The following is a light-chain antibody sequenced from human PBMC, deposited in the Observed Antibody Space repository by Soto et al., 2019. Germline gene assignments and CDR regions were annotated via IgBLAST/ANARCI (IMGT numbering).Light chain of an antibody. J-gene: IGKJ4*01. CDR1: HSVNSN. Sequence: EIVMTQSPVTLSVSPGDRATLSCRASHSVNSNLAWYQHKPGQTPKLLIYVASTRATGIPARFSGSGSGTEFTLTISILQSEEFAVYYCQQYNVWPLTFGGGTKVEFK. CDR3: QQYNVWPLT. CDR2: VAS. V-gene: IGKV3-15*01.